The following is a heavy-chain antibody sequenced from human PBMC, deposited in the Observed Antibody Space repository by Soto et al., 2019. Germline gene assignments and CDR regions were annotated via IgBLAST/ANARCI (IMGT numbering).Heavy chain of an antibody. CDR3: ARDGYNRGGFDY. CDR2: ISFDGANK. D-gene: IGHD3-10*01. J-gene: IGHJ4*02. CDR1: VFTFISYN. V-gene: IGHV3-30-3*01. Sequence: PGWSLRLSCVSSVFTFISYNMQWVRQAPGEGLEWVAVISFDGANKFYADSVKGRFTISRDISRDTLYLQMSSLRDEDTAIYYCARDGYNRGGFDYWGQGTLVTVSS.